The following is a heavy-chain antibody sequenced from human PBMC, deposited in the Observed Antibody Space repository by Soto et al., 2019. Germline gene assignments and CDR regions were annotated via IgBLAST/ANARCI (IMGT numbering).Heavy chain of an antibody. J-gene: IGHJ3*02. CDR2: IESGGSI. Sequence: EVQLVESGGGLIQPGGSLRLSCAGSGVTVNTNYMSWVRQSPGKGLEWVSLIESGGSIYYADSLKGRFTISRDSFKITLSLQMNSLRVEATALYYCASTTGWKNAFEIWGQGTLV. V-gene: IGHV3-53*01. D-gene: IGHD1-1*01. CDR1: GVTVNTNY. CDR3: ASTTGWKNAFEI.